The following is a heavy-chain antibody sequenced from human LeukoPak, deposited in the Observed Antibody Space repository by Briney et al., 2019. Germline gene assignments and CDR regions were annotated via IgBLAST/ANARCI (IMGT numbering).Heavy chain of an antibody. V-gene: IGHV4-4*08. J-gene: IGHJ4*02. CDR3: ARDTGSYSANYYFDY. D-gene: IGHD1-26*01. Sequence: SRVTMSVDTSKNQFSLKLSSVTAADTAVYYCARDTGSYSANYYFDYWGQGTLVTVSS.